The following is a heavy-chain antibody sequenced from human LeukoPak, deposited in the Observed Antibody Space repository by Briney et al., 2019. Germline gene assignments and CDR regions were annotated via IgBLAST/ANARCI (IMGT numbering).Heavy chain of an antibody. J-gene: IGHJ5*02. CDR2: MNPNSGNT. CDR3: ARGRDFWSGYHNWFDL. CDR1: GYTFTSYD. D-gene: IGHD3-3*01. Sequence: ASVKVSCKASGYTFTSYDINWVRQATGQGLEWMGWMNPNSGNTGYAQKFQGRVTMTRNTSISTAYMELSSLRSEDTAVYYCARGRDFWSGYHNWFDLWGQGTLVTVSS. V-gene: IGHV1-8*01.